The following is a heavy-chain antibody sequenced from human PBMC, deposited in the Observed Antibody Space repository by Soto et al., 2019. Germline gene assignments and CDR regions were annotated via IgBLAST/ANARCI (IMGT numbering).Heavy chain of an antibody. CDR1: GYTFTSYA. J-gene: IGHJ4*02. D-gene: IGHD3-10*01. Sequence: QVQLVQTGAEVKKPGASVKVSCKASGYTFTSYAMHWVRQAPGERLEWMGWINAGTGNTKYSQKFQGRVTITRDTSARTAYIELSSLRAETTAVYYCAGNNGYYGWERDGCFDYWGQGTLVTGSS. V-gene: IGHV1-3*01. CDR3: AGNNGYYGWERDGCFDY. CDR2: INAGTGNT.